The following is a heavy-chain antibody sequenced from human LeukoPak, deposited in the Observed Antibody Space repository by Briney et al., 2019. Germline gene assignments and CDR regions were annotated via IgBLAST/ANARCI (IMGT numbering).Heavy chain of an antibody. CDR3: ARDRIWNDAGHDPFDI. CDR2: IYTSANT. CDR1: GASISSYY. D-gene: IGHD1-1*01. V-gene: IGHV4-4*07. J-gene: IGHJ3*02. Sequence: PSETLSLTCNVSGASISSYYWSWIRQPAGKGLEWIERIYTSANTNYSPSFKSRATISIDRSKNQFPLNLPSVTAADTAVYYCARDRIWNDAGHDPFDIWGQGTMVTVSS.